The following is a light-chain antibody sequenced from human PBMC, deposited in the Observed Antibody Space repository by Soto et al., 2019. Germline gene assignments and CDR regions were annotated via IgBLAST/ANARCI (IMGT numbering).Light chain of an antibody. V-gene: IGLV2-8*01. CDR2: EVS. Sequence: QSVLTQPPSASGSPGQAVTISCTGTSSDVGNYDYVSWYQQHPGKAPKLIIYEVSYRPSGVPDRFSGSRSGNTASLPVSGLQAEDEADYYCNSYGGRNNYVFGTGTKVTVL. CDR1: SSDVGNYDY. J-gene: IGLJ1*01. CDR3: NSYGGRNNYV.